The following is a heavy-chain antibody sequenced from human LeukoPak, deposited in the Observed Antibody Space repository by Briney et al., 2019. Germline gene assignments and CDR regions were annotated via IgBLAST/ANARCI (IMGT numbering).Heavy chain of an antibody. CDR1: GGTFSSYA. D-gene: IGHD3-3*01. CDR3: AGVGITIFGRFDP. V-gene: IGHV1-69*13. Sequence: ASVKVSCKASGGTFSSYAISWVRQPPGQGLEWMGGIIPIFGTANYAQKFQGRVTITADESTSTAYMELSSLRSEDTAVYYCAGVGITIFGRFDPWGQGTLVTVSS. CDR2: IIPIFGTA. J-gene: IGHJ5*02.